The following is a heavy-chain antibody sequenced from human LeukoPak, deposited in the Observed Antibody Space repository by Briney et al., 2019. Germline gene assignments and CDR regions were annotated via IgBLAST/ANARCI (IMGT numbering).Heavy chain of an antibody. J-gene: IGHJ2*01. D-gene: IGHD4-17*01. CDR1: GYTFTGYY. CDR2: INPNSGGT. CDR3: ARGTVTFSYWYFDL. V-gene: IGHV1-2*02. Sequence: ASVKVSCKASGYTFTGYYMHWVRQAPGQGLEWMGGINPNSGGTNYAQKFQGRVTMTRDTSISTAYMELSRLRSDDTAVYYCARGTVTFSYWYFDLWGWGTLVTVSS.